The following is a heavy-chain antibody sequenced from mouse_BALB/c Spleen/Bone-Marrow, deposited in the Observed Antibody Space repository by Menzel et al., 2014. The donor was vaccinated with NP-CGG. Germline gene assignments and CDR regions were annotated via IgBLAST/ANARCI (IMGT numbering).Heavy chain of an antibody. CDR1: GFDFSRYW. CDR2: INPDSRTI. J-gene: IGHJ2*01. D-gene: IGHD1-1*01. Sequence: EVKLVESGGGLVQPGGSLKLSCAASGFDFSRYWMSWVRQAPGKGLEWIGEINPDSRTINYSPSLKDKFIISRDNAKNTLYLRLNKARSEDTALYYCARPDYYGYLNYWGQGTTLTVSS. V-gene: IGHV4-1*02. CDR3: ARPDYYGYLNY.